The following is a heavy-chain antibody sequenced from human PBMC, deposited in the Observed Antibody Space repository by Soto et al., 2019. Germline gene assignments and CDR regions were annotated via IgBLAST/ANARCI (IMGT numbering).Heavy chain of an antibody. J-gene: IGHJ5*02. D-gene: IGHD3-3*01. CDR1: GFTFRSYA. Sequence: EVHLLESGGGLVQPGGSLRLSCSASGFTFRSYAMSWVCQAPGKGLEWVSGISGGGSDTYYSDSVRGRFTISRDNSKSTLYLQMSSLRVEDSAVYFCAKDDSLEWFFPLDAWGQGTLVTVSS. V-gene: IGHV3-23*01. CDR2: ISGGGSDT. CDR3: AKDDSLEWFFPLDA.